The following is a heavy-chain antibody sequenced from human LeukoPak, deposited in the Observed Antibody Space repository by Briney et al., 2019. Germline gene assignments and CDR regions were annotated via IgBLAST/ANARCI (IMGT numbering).Heavy chain of an antibody. CDR1: GFTFSSYW. CDR3: ARAGGYASSWAY. J-gene: IGHJ4*02. D-gene: IGHD5-12*01. Sequence: GGSLRLSCAASGFTFSSYWMSWVRQAPGKGLEWVANIKQDGSEKNYVDSVKGRFTISRDNAKNSLELRMNSLRDEDTAVYYCARAGGYASSWAYWGQGTLVTVSS. CDR2: IKQDGSEK. V-gene: IGHV3-7*01.